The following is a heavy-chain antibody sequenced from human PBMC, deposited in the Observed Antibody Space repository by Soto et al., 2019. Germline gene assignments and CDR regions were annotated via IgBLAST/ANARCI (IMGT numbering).Heavy chain of an antibody. Sequence: PSETLSLTCTVPGGSISSSSYYWGWIRQPPGKGLEWIGSIYYSGSTYYNPSLKSRVTISVDTSKNQFSLKLSSVTAADTAVYYCASPEGWFGDDYGMDVWGQGTTVTVSS. V-gene: IGHV4-39*01. CDR1: GGSISSSSYY. CDR2: IYYSGST. CDR3: ASPEGWFGDDYGMDV. J-gene: IGHJ6*02. D-gene: IGHD3-10*01.